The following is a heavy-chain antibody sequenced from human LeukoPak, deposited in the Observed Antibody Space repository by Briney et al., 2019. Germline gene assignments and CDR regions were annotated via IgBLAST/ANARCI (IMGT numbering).Heavy chain of an antibody. CDR1: GFTFTTSG. V-gene: IGHV3-30*02. D-gene: IGHD3-10*01. CDR2: IRYDGSSK. J-gene: IGHJ4*02. CDR3: AKGLTYGFDY. Sequence: GGSLRLSCAASGFTFTTSGMHWVRQDPGEGLEWVAFIRYDGSSKYFADSVKGRFTISRDNSKNTLYLQMNSLRAEDTAVYYCAKGLTYGFDYWGQGTLVTVSS.